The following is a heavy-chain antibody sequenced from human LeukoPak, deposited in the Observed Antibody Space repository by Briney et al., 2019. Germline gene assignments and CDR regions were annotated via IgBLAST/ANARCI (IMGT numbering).Heavy chain of an antibody. D-gene: IGHD1-26*01. CDR2: IRNKANRYTT. V-gene: IGHV3-72*01. CDR3: ARLGLVRARNYLDY. J-gene: IGHJ4*02. CDR1: GFTFSSYS. Sequence: GGSLRLSCAASGFTFSSYSMNWVRQAPGKGLEWVGRIRNKANRYTTESAASVKGRFFISRDDSRNFLYLQMNSLKTEDTAVYYCARLGLVRARNYLDYWGQGTLVTVSS.